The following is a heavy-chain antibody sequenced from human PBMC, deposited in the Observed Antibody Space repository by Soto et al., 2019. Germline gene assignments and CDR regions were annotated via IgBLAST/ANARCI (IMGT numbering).Heavy chain of an antibody. J-gene: IGHJ6*02. CDR2: IYHSGST. D-gene: IGHD3-10*01. CDR3: PRDTRVYGLSYYGMDV. Sequence: QVQLQESGPGLVKPSGTLSLTCAVSGGSIRSNNWWSWVRQPPGKGLEWIGEIYHSGSTNYNPSLQSRGTISADKSKNPFSLKLSSVTAADTAVYYCPRDTRVYGLSYYGMDVWGQGTTVTVSS. V-gene: IGHV4-4*02. CDR1: GGSIRSNNW.